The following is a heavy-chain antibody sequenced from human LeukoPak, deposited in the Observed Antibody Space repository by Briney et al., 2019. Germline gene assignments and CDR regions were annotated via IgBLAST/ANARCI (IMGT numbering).Heavy chain of an antibody. Sequence: GGSLRLSCAASGVTFSGSAIHWVRQASGKGLEWVGRIRSKVNTYATAYAASVQGRFTVSRDDSKNTAYLQMNSLKSEDTAVYYCATLRGGKDGNSQFQNWGQGTLVTVSS. J-gene: IGHJ4*02. CDR2: IRSKVNTYAT. CDR3: ATLRGGKDGNSQFQN. CDR1: GVTFSGSA. V-gene: IGHV3-73*01. D-gene: IGHD5-24*01.